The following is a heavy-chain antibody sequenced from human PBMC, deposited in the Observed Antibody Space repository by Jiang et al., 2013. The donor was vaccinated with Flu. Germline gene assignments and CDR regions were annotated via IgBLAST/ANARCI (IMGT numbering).Heavy chain of an antibody. V-gene: IGHV3-13*01. Sequence: VQLLESGGGLVQPGGSLRLSCAASGFTFSSYDMHWVRQATGKGLEWVSAIGTAGDTYYPGSVKGRFTISRENAKNSLYLQMNSLRAGDTAVYYCARAIPTEADAFDIVGPRDKWSPSL. J-gene: IGHJ3*02. CDR3: ARAIPTEADAFDI. D-gene: IGHD2-21*01. CDR2: IGTAGDT. CDR1: GFTFSSYD.